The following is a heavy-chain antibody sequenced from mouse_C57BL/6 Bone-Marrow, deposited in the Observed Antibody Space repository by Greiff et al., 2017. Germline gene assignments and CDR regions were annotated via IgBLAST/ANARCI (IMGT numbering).Heavy chain of an antibody. CDR2: ISSGGSYT. CDR1: GFTFSSYG. J-gene: IGHJ4*01. CDR3: ARQALQSGDY. V-gene: IGHV5-6*01. Sequence: EVKLVESGGDLVKPGGSLKLSCAASGFTFSSYGMSWVRQTPDKRLEWVATISSGGSYTYYPDSVKGRFTISRDNAKNTLYLQMSSLKSEDTAMYCCARQALQSGDYWGQGTSVTVSS.